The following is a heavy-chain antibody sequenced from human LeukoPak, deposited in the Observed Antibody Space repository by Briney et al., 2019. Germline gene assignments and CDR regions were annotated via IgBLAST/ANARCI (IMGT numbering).Heavy chain of an antibody. CDR3: ARGRSWITIFGVVTLYNWFDP. V-gene: IGHV4-30-4*01. D-gene: IGHD3-3*01. Sequence: SQTLSLTCTVSGGSISSGDYYWSWIRQPPGKGLEWIGYIYYSGSTYYNPSPKSRVTISVDTSKNQFSLKLSSVTAADTAVYYCARGRSWITIFGVVTLYNWFDPWGQGTLVTVSS. CDR1: GGSISSGDYY. CDR2: IYYSGST. J-gene: IGHJ5*02.